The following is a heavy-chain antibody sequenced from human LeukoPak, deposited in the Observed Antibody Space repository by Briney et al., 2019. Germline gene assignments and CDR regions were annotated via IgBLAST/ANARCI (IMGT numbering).Heavy chain of an antibody. Sequence: PGGSLRLSCAASGFSFRTYWMHWVRQAPGKGLVWVSRISSDGSITNYADSVKGRFTISRDNSKNTLYLQMSSLRAEDTAVYYCVKGHIAALGNAFDIWGQGTMVTVSS. CDR3: VKGHIAALGNAFDI. V-gene: IGHV3-74*01. J-gene: IGHJ3*02. CDR2: ISSDGSIT. CDR1: GFSFRTYW. D-gene: IGHD6-6*01.